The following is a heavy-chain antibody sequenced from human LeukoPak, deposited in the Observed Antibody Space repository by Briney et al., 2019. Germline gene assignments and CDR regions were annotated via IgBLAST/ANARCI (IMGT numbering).Heavy chain of an antibody. V-gene: IGHV3-23*01. CDR3: ATHTIVGVVTYAFPI. D-gene: IGHD3-3*01. J-gene: IGHJ3*02. CDR2: ISGSGGST. CDR1: GFTFSSYA. Sequence: GGSLRLSCAASGFTFSSYAMSWVRQAPGKGLEWVSAISGSGGSTYYADSVKGRFTISRDNSKSTLYLQMNSLRAEDTAVYYCATHTIVGVVTYAFPIWGRGTLVTVSS.